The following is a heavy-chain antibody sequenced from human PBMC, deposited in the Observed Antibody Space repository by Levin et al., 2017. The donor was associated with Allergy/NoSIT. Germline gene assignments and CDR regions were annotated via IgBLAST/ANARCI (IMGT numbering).Heavy chain of an antibody. J-gene: IGHJ3*02. D-gene: IGHD1-26*01. V-gene: IGHV3-15*01. CDR1: GFTFSDVW. CDR2: IKRSADGGTT. CDR3: STGDLSESFHAFDI. Sequence: KAGGSLRLSCAASGFTFSDVWMTWFRQTPGKGLEWVGRIKRSADGGTTDYAAPVKGRFSISRDDSRSMVFLQMNSLKTDDTAVYDCSTGDLSESFHAFDIWGQGTVVTVSS.